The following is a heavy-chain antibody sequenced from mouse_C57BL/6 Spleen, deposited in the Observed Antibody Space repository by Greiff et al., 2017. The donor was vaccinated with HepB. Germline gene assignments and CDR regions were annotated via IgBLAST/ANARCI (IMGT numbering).Heavy chain of an antibody. V-gene: IGHV2-6-1*01. CDR2: IWSDGST. CDR3: ARHYDGEYYAMDY. D-gene: IGHD2-3*01. CDR1: GFSLTSYG. J-gene: IGHJ4*01. Sequence: QVQLKESGPGLVAPSQSLSITCTVSGFSLTSYGVHLVRQPPGKGLEWLVVIWSDGSTTYNSALKSRLSISKDNSKSPVFLKMNSLQTDDTAMYYCARHYDGEYYAMDYWGQGTSVTVSS.